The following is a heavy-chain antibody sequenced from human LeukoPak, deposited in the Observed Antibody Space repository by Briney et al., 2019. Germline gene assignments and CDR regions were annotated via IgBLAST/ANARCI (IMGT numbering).Heavy chain of an antibody. Sequence: PGGSLRLSCAPSGFTFSKYAMSWVRQAPGKGLEWVSTISNAGDTPYYAGSGKGRFTISRDNSKNTLSLQMNSLRADDTAVYYCAKDLFEVGSCSTSSCLASLPFFDYWGQGNLVTVSS. CDR3: AKDLFEVGSCSTSSCLASLPFFDY. V-gene: IGHV3-23*01. J-gene: IGHJ4*02. CDR1: GFTFSKYA. D-gene: IGHD2-2*01. CDR2: ISNAGDTP.